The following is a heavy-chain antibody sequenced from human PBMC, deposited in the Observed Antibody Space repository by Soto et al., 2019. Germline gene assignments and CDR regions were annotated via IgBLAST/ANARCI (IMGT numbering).Heavy chain of an antibody. CDR3: AREMAYAFDI. CDR2: IYYSGST. Sequence: PSETLSLTCTVSGGSISSSSYYWVWIRQPPGKGLEWIGSIYYSGSTYYNPSLKSRVTISVDTSKNQFSLKLSSVTAADTAVYYCAREMAYAFDIWGQGAMVTVSS. V-gene: IGHV4-39*02. J-gene: IGHJ3*02. D-gene: IGHD5-12*01. CDR1: GGSISSSSYY.